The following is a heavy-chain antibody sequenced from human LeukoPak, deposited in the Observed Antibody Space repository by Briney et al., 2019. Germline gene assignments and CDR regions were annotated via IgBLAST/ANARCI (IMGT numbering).Heavy chain of an antibody. CDR2: IRSKANSYAT. J-gene: IGHJ4*02. V-gene: IGHV3-73*01. Sequence: GGTLTLSCAASGFTFSGSGMHWVRQASGKGLEWVGRIRSKANSYATAYAASVRGMFTISRDDSKNTAYLQMNSLKTEDTAVYYCTRLVDYGDSIDYWGQGTLVTVSS. D-gene: IGHD4-17*01. CDR1: GFTFSGSG. CDR3: TRLVDYGDSIDY.